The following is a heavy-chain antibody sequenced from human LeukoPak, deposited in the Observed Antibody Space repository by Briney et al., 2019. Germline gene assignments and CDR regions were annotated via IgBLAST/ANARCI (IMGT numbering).Heavy chain of an antibody. J-gene: IGHJ6*03. CDR3: ARDPPPAASGLDYNYYMDV. Sequence: GGSLRLSCAASGFTFSSYGMHWVRQAPGKGLEWVAFILYDGSNKYYADSVKGRFTISRDNSRNTLYLQINTLRDEDTAVYYCARDPPPAASGLDYNYYMDVWGKGTTVTVSS. V-gene: IGHV3-30*02. D-gene: IGHD2-2*01. CDR2: ILYDGSNK. CDR1: GFTFSSYG.